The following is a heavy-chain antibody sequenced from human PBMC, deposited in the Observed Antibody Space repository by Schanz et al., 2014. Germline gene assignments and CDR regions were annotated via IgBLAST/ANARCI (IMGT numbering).Heavy chain of an antibody. J-gene: IGHJ4*02. D-gene: IGHD5-12*01. CDR2: INPTGGST. V-gene: IGHV1-46*01. CDR3: ARAAYGGYTSTPLRY. CDR1: GYTFISYF. Sequence: QVQLVQSGAKVKKPGASVKVSCKASGYTFISYFIHWVRQAPGQGLEWMGIINPTGGSTSYAQRFQGRVTVTRDTSTSTVYMELSSLRSEDTAVYYCARAAYGGYTSTPLRYWGQGTLVTVSS.